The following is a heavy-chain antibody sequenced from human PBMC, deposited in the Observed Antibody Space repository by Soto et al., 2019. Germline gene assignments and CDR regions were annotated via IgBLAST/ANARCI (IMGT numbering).Heavy chain of an antibody. V-gene: IGHV1-8*01. Sequence: ASVKVSCKASGDTFTSYDINWVRQATGHGLEWMGWINPNSGNIGYAQKFQGRVTMTRDTAIRTAYMEVSRLRSDDTAVYYCARGRASGSYYLLDYWGQGTLVTVSS. J-gene: IGHJ4*02. CDR3: ARGRASGSYYLLDY. CDR2: INPNSGNI. D-gene: IGHD3-10*01. CDR1: GDTFTSYD.